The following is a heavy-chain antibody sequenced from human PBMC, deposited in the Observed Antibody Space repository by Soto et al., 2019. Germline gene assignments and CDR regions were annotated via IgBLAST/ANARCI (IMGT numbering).Heavy chain of an antibody. V-gene: IGHV3-23*01. Sequence: GGSLRLSCAASGFTFSTYAMGWVRQAPGKGLEWVSVVSSGGGTHYADSVKGRFTVSRDNSKNTLSLQMNSLRAGDTAVYYCAKRRGAGGHFDYWGQGALVTVSS. CDR1: GFTFSTYA. CDR3: AKRRGAGGHFDY. J-gene: IGHJ4*02. D-gene: IGHD2-15*01. CDR2: VSSGGGT.